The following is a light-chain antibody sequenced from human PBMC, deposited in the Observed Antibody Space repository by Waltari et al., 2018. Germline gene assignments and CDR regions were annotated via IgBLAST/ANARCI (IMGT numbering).Light chain of an antibody. Sequence: SSELTQDPAVSVAMGQTVTITCQGNGLRSYYASWYQQRPGQAPILIMYDKNNRPSGFPDRFSGSNSDNTASLTITGAQAEDEASYYGHSRDASGVGGSFGGGTKLTVL. CDR3: HSRDASGVGGS. J-gene: IGLJ2*01. CDR2: DKN. CDR1: GLRSYY. V-gene: IGLV3-19*01.